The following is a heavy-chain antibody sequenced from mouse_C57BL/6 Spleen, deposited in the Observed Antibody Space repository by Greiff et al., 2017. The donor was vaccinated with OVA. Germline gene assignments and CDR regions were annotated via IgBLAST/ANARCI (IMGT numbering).Heavy chain of an antibody. Sequence: QVQLQQPGAELVKPGASVKLSCKASGYTFTSYWLQWVKQRPGPGLEWIGEIDPSDSYTNYNQKFKGKATLTVDTSSSTAYMQLSSLTSEDSAVYYCASRGFDYWGQGTTLTVSS. CDR3: ASRGFDY. CDR2: IDPSDSYT. J-gene: IGHJ2*01. CDR1: GYTFTSYW. V-gene: IGHV1-50*01.